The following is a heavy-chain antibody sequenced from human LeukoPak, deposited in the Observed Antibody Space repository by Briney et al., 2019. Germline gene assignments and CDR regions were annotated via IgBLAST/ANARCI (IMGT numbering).Heavy chain of an antibody. V-gene: IGHV1-46*01. J-gene: IGHJ6*02. CDR2: INPSGGST. D-gene: IGHD1-26*01. Sequence: ASVKVSCKAFGYTFTNNYMYWVRRAPGQGLEWMGIINPSGGSTTCAQKFQGRVTMTRDTSTSTVYMELSSLRSEDTAVYYCARSGSGMDVWGQGTTVTVSS. CDR3: ARSGSGMDV. CDR1: GYTFTNNY.